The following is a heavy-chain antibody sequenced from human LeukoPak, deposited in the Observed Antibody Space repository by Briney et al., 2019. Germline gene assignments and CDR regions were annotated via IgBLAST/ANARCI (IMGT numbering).Heavy chain of an antibody. Sequence: GGSLRPSCAASGFTFSSYAMSWVRQAPGKGLEWISYINSASSAIYYSDSVKGRFTISRDNAKNSLYLQLNSLRAEDTAVYYCARSVDGYYDSWGQGTLVTVSS. V-gene: IGHV3-48*04. J-gene: IGHJ4*02. CDR3: ARSVDGYYDS. CDR2: INSASSAI. CDR1: GFTFSSYA.